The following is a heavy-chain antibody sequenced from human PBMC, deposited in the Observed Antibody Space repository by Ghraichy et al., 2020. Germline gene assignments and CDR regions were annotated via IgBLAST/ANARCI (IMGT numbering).Heavy chain of an antibody. V-gene: IGHV4-34*01. D-gene: IGHD2-2*01. CDR1: GGSFSGYY. J-gene: IGHJ6*02. CDR3: ARVVVVVPAASPYGMDV. CDR2: INHSGST. Sequence: TLSLTCAVYGGSFSGYYWSWIRQPPGKGLEWIGEINHSGSTNYNPSLKSRVTISVDTSKNQFSLKLSSVTAADTAVYYCARVVVVVPAASPYGMDVWGQGTTVTVSS.